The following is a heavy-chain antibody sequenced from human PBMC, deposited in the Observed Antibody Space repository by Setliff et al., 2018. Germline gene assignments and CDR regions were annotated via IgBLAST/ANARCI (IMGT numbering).Heavy chain of an antibody. J-gene: IGHJ4*02. V-gene: IGHV4-59*11. CDR3: ARSSPSGDSYGPLDY. Sequence: PSETLSLTCTISGGSINGHYWSWIRQPPGKGLEWIGNIYYTGKTNYNHPLKSRVTISVDTSKNQFTLKVNSVTAADTAVYYCARSSPSGDSYGPLDYWGQGTLVTVSS. CDR1: GGSINGHY. D-gene: IGHD5-18*01. CDR2: IYYTGKT.